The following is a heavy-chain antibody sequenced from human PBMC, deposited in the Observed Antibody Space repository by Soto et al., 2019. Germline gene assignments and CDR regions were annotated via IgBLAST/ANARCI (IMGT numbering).Heavy chain of an antibody. CDR1: GGSISSGGYY. CDR2: IYYSGST. V-gene: IGHV4-31*03. J-gene: IGHJ4*02. D-gene: IGHD2-15*01. CDR3: ARWAPQGGNVDY. Sequence: QVQLQESGPGLVKPSQTLSLTCTVSGGSISSGGYYWSWIRQHPGKGLEWIGYIYYSGSTYYNPSLKSRVTIAVDTSKNQFSLKLSSVTAADTAVYYCARWAPQGGNVDYWGQGTLVTVSS.